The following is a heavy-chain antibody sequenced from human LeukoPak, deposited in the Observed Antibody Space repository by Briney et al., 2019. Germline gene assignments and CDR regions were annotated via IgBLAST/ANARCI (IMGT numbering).Heavy chain of an antibody. Sequence: GESLKISCTVSGYTFSNYWFGWVRQMPGKGLEWMGIIYPGDSDTRYSPSFQGQVTISADKSISTAYLQWSSLKASDTAFYYCARFVSANYYFDFWGQGTLVTVSS. V-gene: IGHV5-51*01. CDR1: GYTFSNYW. J-gene: IGHJ4*02. CDR3: ARFVSANYYFDF. D-gene: IGHD5/OR15-5a*01. CDR2: IYPGDSDT.